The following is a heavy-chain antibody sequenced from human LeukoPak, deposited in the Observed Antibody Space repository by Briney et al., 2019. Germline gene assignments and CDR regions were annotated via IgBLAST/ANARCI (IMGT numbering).Heavy chain of an antibody. CDR3: ARDPGDYYYGMDV. CDR1: GFTFSDYT. J-gene: IGHJ6*02. Sequence: GGSLRLSCAASGFTFSDYTMNWVRQAPGKGLEWVSSISSDSSYIYYADSVKGRFTISRDNARNSLNLQMTSLRADDTAVYYCARDPGDYYYGMDVWGQGTTVTVSS. D-gene: IGHD1-26*01. V-gene: IGHV3-21*01. CDR2: ISSDSSYI.